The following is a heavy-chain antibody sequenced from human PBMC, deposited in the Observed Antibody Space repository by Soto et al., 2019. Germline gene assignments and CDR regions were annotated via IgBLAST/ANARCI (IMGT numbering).Heavy chain of an antibody. J-gene: IGHJ6*03. D-gene: IGHD3-3*01. CDR1: GGSLSVYY. CDR2: INHSGRT. CDR3: ALSPVRFSTFYYYMDV. V-gene: IGHV4-34*02. Sequence: QVQLQQWGAGLLKPSETLSLTCGVYGGSLSVYYWSWIRQSPGKGLEWIGEINHSGRTNYNPSFKSRVTISVDTSKIQFSVKLTSVTTADTAVYYCALSPVRFSTFYYYMDVWGGGTTVTVSS.